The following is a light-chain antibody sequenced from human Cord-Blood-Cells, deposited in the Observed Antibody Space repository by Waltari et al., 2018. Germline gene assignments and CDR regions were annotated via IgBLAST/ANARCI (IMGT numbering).Light chain of an antibody. Sequence: DIQMTQSPSSLSASVGDRVTITCRASQSISSYLNWYQQKPGKAPKLPIYAASSLQSGVPSRFSGSGSGTDFTLTISSLQPEDFATYYCQQSYSTPDTFGQGTKLEIK. CDR1: QSISSY. CDR3: QQSYSTPDT. J-gene: IGKJ2*01. V-gene: IGKV1-39*01. CDR2: AAS.